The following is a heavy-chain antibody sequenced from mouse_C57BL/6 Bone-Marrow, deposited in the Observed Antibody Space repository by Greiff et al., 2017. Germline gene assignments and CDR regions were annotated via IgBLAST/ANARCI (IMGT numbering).Heavy chain of an antibody. CDR2: ISYDGSN. V-gene: IGHV3-6*01. Sequence: DVKLQESGPGLVKPSQSLSLTCSVTGYSITSGYYWNWIRQFPGNKLEWMGYISYDGSNNYNPSLKNRISITRDTSKNQFFLKLNSVTTEDTATYYCARELHWYFDVWGTGTTVTVSS. J-gene: IGHJ1*03. CDR3: ARELHWYFDV. CDR1: GYSITSGYY.